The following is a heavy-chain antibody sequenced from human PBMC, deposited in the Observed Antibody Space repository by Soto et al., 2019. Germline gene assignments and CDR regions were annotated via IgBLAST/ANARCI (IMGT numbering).Heavy chain of an antibody. CDR1: GFTFSSYA. D-gene: IGHD6-19*01. J-gene: IGHJ6*02. V-gene: IGHV3-21*01. CDR3: ARVYSSGWYSGRAYYYYGMDV. CDR2: ISTSNNYI. Sequence: PGGSLRLSCAASGFTFSSYAMYWVRQAPGKGLEWVSSISTSNNYIYYAGSVEGRFTISRDNAKNSLHLQMNSLRAEDTAVYYCARVYSSGWYSGRAYYYYGMDVWGQGTTVTVSS.